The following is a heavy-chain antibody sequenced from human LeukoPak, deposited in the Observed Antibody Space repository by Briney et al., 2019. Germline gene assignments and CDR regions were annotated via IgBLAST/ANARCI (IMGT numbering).Heavy chain of an antibody. D-gene: IGHD1-7*01. V-gene: IGHV1-69*04. CDR3: ARDLGLSGTTHFFSY. J-gene: IGHJ4*02. CDR2: IIPILGIA. Sequence: ASVKVSCKASGGTFSSYAISWVRQAPGQGLEWMGRIIPILGIANYAQKFQGRVTITADKSTSTAYMELSSLRSEDTAVHYCARDLGLSGTTHFFSYWGQGTLVTVSS. CDR1: GGTFSSYA.